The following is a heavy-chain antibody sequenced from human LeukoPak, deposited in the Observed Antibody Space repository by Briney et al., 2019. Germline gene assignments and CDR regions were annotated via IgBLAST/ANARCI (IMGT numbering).Heavy chain of an antibody. D-gene: IGHD5-18*01. V-gene: IGHV3-30*18. CDR2: ISYDGSNK. J-gene: IGHJ4*02. CDR1: GFTFSSYG. Sequence: PGGSLRLSCAASGFTFSSYGMHWVRQAPGKGLEWVPVISYDGSNKYYADSVKGRFTISRDNSKNTLYLQMNSLRAEDTAVYYCAKGTNTAMAPGDYWGQGTLVTVSS. CDR3: AKGTNTAMAPGDY.